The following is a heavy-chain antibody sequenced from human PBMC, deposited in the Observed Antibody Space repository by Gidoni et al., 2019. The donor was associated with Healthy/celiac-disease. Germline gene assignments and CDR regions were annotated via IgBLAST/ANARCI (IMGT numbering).Heavy chain of an antibody. D-gene: IGHD3-10*01. CDR2: ISYDGNNK. CDR1: GFTLSSYA. CDR3: ARDGVTMVRGYAPDQYFDY. Sequence: QMQLVESGGGVVQPGRSLRLSCAASGFTLSSYAMPWVRQAPGKGLELVAVISYDGNNKYYADSVKGPFTISRDNSKNTLYLQMNTLRTEDTAVYYCARDGVTMVRGYAPDQYFDYWGQGTLVTVSS. V-gene: IGHV3-30-3*01. J-gene: IGHJ4*02.